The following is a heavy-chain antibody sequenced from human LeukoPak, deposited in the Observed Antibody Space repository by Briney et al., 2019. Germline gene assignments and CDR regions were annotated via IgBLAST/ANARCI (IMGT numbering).Heavy chain of an antibody. CDR3: ARGQLTYCSSTSCYGSTWFDP. J-gene: IGHJ5*02. V-gene: IGHV4-34*01. CDR1: GGSFSGYY. CDR2: INHSGST. Sequence: SETLSLTCAVSGGSFSGYYWSWIRQPPGKGLEWIGEINHSGSTNYNPSLKSRVTISVDTSKNQFSLRLSSVTAADTAMYYCARGQLTYCSSTSCYGSTWFDPWGQGTLVTVSS. D-gene: IGHD2-2*01.